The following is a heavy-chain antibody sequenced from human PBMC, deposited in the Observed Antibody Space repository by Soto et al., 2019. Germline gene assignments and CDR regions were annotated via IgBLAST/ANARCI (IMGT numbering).Heavy chain of an antibody. J-gene: IGHJ6*02. D-gene: IGHD6-19*01. V-gene: IGHV3-15*07. CDR3: TTVREGSSGWYTSYYYYGMDV. Sequence: EVQLEESGGGLVKPGGSLRLSCAASGFTFSNAWMNWVRQAPGKGLEWVGRIKSKTDGGTTDYAAPVKGRFTISRDDSKNTLYLQMNSLKTEDTAVYYCTTVREGSSGWYTSYYYYGMDVWGQGTTVTVSS. CDR2: IKSKTDGGTT. CDR1: GFTFSNAW.